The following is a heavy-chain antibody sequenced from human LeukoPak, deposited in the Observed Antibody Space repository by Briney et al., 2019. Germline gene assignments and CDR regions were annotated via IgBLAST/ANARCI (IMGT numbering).Heavy chain of an antibody. Sequence: GGSLRLSCEASGFTFSGYAMHWVRQAPGKGLEWVAVISYDGSNKYYADSVKGRFTISRDNSKNTLYVQMNSLRAEDTAIYYCARRGGTVATIGDDFDYWGQGTVVTVSS. V-gene: IGHV3-30*04. CDR2: ISYDGSNK. J-gene: IGHJ4*02. D-gene: IGHD5-12*01. CDR3: ARRGGTVATIGDDFDY. CDR1: GFTFSGYA.